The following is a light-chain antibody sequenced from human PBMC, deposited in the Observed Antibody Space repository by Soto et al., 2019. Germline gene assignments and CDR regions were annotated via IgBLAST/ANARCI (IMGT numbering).Light chain of an antibody. CDR2: DVS. CDR3: SSYTSSSTPL. J-gene: IGLJ2*01. V-gene: IGLV2-14*01. Sequence: QSVLTQPASVPGSPGQSITISCTGTSSDVGGYNYVSWYQQHPGKAPKLMIYDVSNRPSGVSNRFSGSKSGNTASLTISGLQAEDEADYYCSSYTSSSTPLFGGGTKLTVL. CDR1: SSDVGGYNY.